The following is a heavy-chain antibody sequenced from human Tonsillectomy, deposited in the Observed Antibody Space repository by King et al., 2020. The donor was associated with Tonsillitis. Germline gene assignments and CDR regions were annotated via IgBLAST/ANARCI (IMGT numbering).Heavy chain of an antibody. CDR3: ARGXYYXTSGSPLWYFAX. Sequence: HVQLQESGPGLVKPSETLSLTCTVSGGSISSYYWSWIRPPPGKGLEWSGYIYYSGSTNYNPSLKSRVTISVDTSKKHCSLKLSSVTAADTAVYYCARGXYYXTSGSPLWYFAXCGXGTLVTVS. CDR1: GGSISSYY. V-gene: IGHV4-59*01. D-gene: IGHD3-22*01. CDR2: IYYSGST. J-gene: IGHJ2*01.